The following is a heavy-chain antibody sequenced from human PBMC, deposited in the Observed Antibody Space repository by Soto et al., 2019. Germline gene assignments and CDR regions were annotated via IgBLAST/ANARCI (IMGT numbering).Heavy chain of an antibody. D-gene: IGHD2-21*01. CDR3: ARVIPPIHFDY. CDR2: INHSGST. Sequence: SETLSLTCAVYGGSFSGYYWSWIHQPPGKGLEWIGEINHSGSTNYNPSLKSRVTISVDTSKNQFSLKLSSLRSEDTAVYYCARVIPPIHFDYWGQGTLVTVSS. J-gene: IGHJ4*02. V-gene: IGHV4-34*01. CDR1: GGSFSGYY.